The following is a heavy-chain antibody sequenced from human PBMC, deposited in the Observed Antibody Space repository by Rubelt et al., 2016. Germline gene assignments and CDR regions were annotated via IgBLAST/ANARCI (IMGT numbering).Heavy chain of an antibody. Sequence: DEQLAESGGALVRPGGSLRLSCAASGFTFSSYWMAWVRQAPGKGHEWVANIKADGTEKYCLNSVKGRFTISRDNAKNSLFLQMSSLRAEDTAVYYCAREWKYQREGMDVWGQGTTVTVS. D-gene: IGHD2-2*01. CDR2: IKADGTEK. CDR3: AREWKYQREGMDV. CDR1: GFTFSSYW. J-gene: IGHJ6*02. V-gene: IGHV3-7*01.